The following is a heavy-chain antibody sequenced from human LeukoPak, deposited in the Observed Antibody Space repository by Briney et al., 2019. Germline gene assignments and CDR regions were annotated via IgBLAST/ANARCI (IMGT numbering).Heavy chain of an antibody. Sequence: GGSLRLSCAASGFRFSDFTMTWVRQAPGKGPEWVSAIGGRGGSTYYADSVKGRFTISRDNSKNTLYLQMNSLRAEDTAVYYCAKDLNSGMYYYGRGREVNLWGQGTLVTVSS. J-gene: IGHJ5*02. D-gene: IGHD3-10*01. V-gene: IGHV3-23*01. CDR1: GFRFSDFT. CDR2: IGGRGGST. CDR3: AKDLNSGMYYYGRGREVNL.